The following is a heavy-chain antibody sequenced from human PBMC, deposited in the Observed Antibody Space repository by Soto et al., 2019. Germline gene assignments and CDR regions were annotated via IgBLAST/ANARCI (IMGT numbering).Heavy chain of an antibody. Sequence: QPGGSLRLSCAASGFTFSSYSMNWVRQAPGKGLEWVSYISSSSSTIYYADSVKGRFTISRDNAKNSLYLQMNSLRAEDTAVYYCARDLGYPRGWWFDPWGQGTLVTVSS. V-gene: IGHV3-48*01. J-gene: IGHJ5*02. CDR3: ARDLGYPRGWWFDP. CDR2: ISSSSSTI. CDR1: GFTFSSYS. D-gene: IGHD3-10*01.